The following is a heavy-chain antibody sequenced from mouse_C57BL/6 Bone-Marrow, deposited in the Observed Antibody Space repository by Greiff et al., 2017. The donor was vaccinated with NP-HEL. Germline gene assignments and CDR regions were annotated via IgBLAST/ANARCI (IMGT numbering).Heavy chain of an antibody. CDR3: ARPIYYDYDGFAY. V-gene: IGHV5-6*01. Sequence: VHVKQSGGDLVKPGGSLKLSCAASGFTFSSYGMSWVRQTPDKRLEWVATISSGGSYTYYPDSVKGRFTISRDNAKNTLYLQMSSLKSEDTAMYYCARPIYYDYDGFAYWGQGTLVTVSA. CDR2: ISSGGSYT. J-gene: IGHJ3*01. D-gene: IGHD2-4*01. CDR1: GFTFSSYG.